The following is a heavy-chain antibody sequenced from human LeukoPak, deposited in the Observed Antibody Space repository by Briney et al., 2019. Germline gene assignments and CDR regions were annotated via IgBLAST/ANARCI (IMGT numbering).Heavy chain of an antibody. V-gene: IGHV1-18*01. Sequence: ASVKVSCKASGYTFTSYGISWVRQAPGQGLEWMGWISAYNGNTNYAQKLQGRVTMTTDTSTSTAYMELRSLRSDDTAVYYCARDGLGRRSFLVLMVYGMDAWGQGTTVTVSS. J-gene: IGHJ6*02. D-gene: IGHD2-8*01. CDR1: GYTFTSYG. CDR3: ARDGLGRRSFLVLMVYGMDA. CDR2: ISAYNGNT.